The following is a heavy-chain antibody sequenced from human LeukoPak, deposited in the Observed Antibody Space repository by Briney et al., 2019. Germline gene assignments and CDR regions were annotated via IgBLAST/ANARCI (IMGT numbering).Heavy chain of an antibody. CDR3: ARVGGLIVYYFDY. J-gene: IGHJ4*02. Sequence: SETLSLTCTVSGGSISISSDYWGWIRQPPGKGLEWIGSIYYSGSTNYNPSPKSRVTMSVDTSKNQFSLKLSSATAADTAVYYCARVGGLIVYYFDYWGQGTLVTVSS. CDR1: GGSISISSDY. V-gene: IGHV4-39*01. CDR2: IYYSGST. D-gene: IGHD3-16*02.